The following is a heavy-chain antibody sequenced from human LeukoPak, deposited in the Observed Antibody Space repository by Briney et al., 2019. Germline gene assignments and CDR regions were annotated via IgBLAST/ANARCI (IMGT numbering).Heavy chain of an antibody. CDR1: GFSFSTHW. Sequence: GGSLRLSCAASGFSFSTHWMHWVRQAPGKGLVWVSRIHSDGSVTNYADSVKGRFTISRDNAKNTLYLQMNSLRAEDMAVYYCARDRLAVMDYWGQGTLVTVSS. V-gene: IGHV3-74*01. D-gene: IGHD3-9*01. J-gene: IGHJ4*02. CDR2: IHSDGSVT. CDR3: ARDRLAVMDY.